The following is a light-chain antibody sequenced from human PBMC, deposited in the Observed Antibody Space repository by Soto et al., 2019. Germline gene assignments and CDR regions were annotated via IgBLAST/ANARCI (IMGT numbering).Light chain of an antibody. CDR1: QSVSNRY. V-gene: IGKV3-20*01. CDR3: QQYSTLPHT. Sequence: ESVLTQSPGTLSLSPGERATLSCRASQSVSNRYFAWYQQKPGQAPRLLIYGISSRATGIPDRFSGSGSGTDFTLTISRLEPEDFVVYYCQQYSTLPHTFGQGTKLEV. J-gene: IGKJ2*01. CDR2: GIS.